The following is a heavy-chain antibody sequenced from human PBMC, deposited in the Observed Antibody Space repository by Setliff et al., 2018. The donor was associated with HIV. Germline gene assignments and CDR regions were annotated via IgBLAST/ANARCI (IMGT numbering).Heavy chain of an antibody. CDR2: ISGTGLNT. CDR3: ARASVGVWGSYPD. CDR1: GFTFTNAY. V-gene: IGHV3-23*01. J-gene: IGHJ4*02. D-gene: IGHD3-16*02. Sequence: PGGSLRLSCATSGFTFTNAYMTWVRQAPGKGLEWVSGISGTGLNTYYSDSVKGRFAISRGNSKDTLYLQMNSLRAEDTALYYWARASVGVWGSYPDWGQGTLVTVSS.